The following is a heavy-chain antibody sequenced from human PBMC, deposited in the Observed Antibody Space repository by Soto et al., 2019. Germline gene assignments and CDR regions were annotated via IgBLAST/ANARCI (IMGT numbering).Heavy chain of an antibody. D-gene: IGHD4-17*01. V-gene: IGHV3-66*04. CDR2: IYSGGST. J-gene: IGHJ4*02. Sequence: GGSLRLSCAASGFTVSSNYMSWVRQAPGKGLEWVSVIYSGGSTYYADSVKGRFTISRDNSKNTLYLQMNSLRAEDTAVYYCARLAYGDPSIDYWGQGTLVTVSS. CDR3: ARLAYGDPSIDY. CDR1: GFTVSSNY.